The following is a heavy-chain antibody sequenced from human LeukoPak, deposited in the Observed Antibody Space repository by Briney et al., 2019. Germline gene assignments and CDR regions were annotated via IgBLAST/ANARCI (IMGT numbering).Heavy chain of an antibody. CDR1: GYTFIHSG. Sequence: ASVKVSCKASGYTFIHSGISWVRQAPGQGLEWMGWMNPYNGDTNFAQNLQGRVTMTRDKSTSTAYMELRNLGSDDTAVYYCARPTETTAGYFFDYWGQGTLVTVSS. CDR3: ARPTETTAGYFFDY. CDR2: MNPYNGDT. J-gene: IGHJ4*02. V-gene: IGHV1-18*04. D-gene: IGHD1/OR15-1a*01.